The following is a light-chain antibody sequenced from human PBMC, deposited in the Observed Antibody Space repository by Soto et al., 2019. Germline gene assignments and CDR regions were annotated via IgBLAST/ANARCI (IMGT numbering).Light chain of an antibody. Sequence: EIVLTHSPGTLSFSPWERATLSFRASQSVSSSYLAWYQQKPGQAPRLLIYGASSRATGIPDRFSGSGSGTAFTLTISRLEPEDFAVYYCQKYGSSPWKFGQGTKVDIK. J-gene: IGKJ1*01. CDR1: QSVSSSY. CDR3: QKYGSSPWK. V-gene: IGKV3-20*01. CDR2: GAS.